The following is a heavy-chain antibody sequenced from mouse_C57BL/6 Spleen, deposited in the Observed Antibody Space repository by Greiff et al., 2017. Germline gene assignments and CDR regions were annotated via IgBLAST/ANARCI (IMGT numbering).Heavy chain of an antibody. CDR3: VREGDRSGYWFAD. CDR2: ISSKSSNYAT. D-gene: IGHD3-2*02. J-gene: IGHJ3*01. CDR1: GFTFNTYA. Sequence: VQLKESGGGLVQPKGSLKLSCAASGFTFNTYAMHWVRQAPGQGFEWVARISSKSSNYATYYADSVKDRFTINSDDSQSMLYRQMNNLQTDDTAMDYCVREGDRSGYWFADWGQGTLVTVSA. V-gene: IGHV10-3*01.